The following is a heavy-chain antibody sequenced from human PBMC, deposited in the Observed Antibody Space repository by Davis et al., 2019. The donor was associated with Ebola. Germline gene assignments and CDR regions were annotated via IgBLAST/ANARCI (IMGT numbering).Heavy chain of an antibody. J-gene: IGHJ6*02. CDR1: GGSISSYY. CDR2: IYYSGGT. CDR3: ARAVEYYYYGMDV. Sequence: SETLSLTCAVSGGSISSYYWSWIRQPPGKGLEWIGYIYYSGGTNYNPSLKSRVSISVDTSKNQFSLKLSSVTAADTAVYYCARAVEYYYYGMDVWGQGTTVTVYS. V-gene: IGHV4-59*08.